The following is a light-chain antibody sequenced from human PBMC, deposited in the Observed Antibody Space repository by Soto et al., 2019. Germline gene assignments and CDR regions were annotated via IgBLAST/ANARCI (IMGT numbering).Light chain of an antibody. CDR1: QGIGND. CDR2: AAS. CDR3: LQLYNFSWT. J-gene: IGKJ1*01. Sequence: AIQLTRSPSSLSASVGDRVTISCRASQGIGNDLAWYQQKPGKAPRLLIFAASNLRSGVPSRFSGSGSGTDFTLTISRLQPEDFATYYCLQLYNFSWTFGQGTKVDIK. V-gene: IGKV1-6*01.